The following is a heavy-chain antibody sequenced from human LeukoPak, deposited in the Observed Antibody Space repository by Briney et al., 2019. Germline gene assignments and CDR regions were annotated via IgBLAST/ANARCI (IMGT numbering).Heavy chain of an antibody. J-gene: IGHJ1*01. CDR2: INPNSGGT. CDR3: ARDSAFSSPFRH. Sequence: ASVKVSCKASGYTFTGYYMHWVRQAPGQGLEWMGWINPNSGGTNYAQKFQGRVTMTRDTSISTAYMELSRLRSDDTAVYYCARDSAFSSPFRHWGQGTLVTVSS. V-gene: IGHV1-2*02. CDR1: GYTFTGYY. D-gene: IGHD6-13*01.